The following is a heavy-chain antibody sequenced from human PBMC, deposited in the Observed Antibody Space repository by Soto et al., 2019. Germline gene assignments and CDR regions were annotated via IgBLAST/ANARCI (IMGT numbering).Heavy chain of an antibody. CDR1: GDSISSYY. Sequence: SETLSLTCTVSGDSISSYYWSWIRQPPGKGLEWIGYIYYSGSTNYNPSLKSRVTISVDTSKNQFSLKLSSVTAADTAVYYCARGGYNWNDSPFDPWGQGTLVTVSS. CDR2: IYYSGST. J-gene: IGHJ5*02. V-gene: IGHV4-59*01. D-gene: IGHD1-20*01. CDR3: ARGGYNWNDSPFDP.